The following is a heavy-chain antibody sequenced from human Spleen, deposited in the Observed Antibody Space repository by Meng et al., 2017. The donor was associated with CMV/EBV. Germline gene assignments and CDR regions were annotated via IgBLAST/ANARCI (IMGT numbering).Heavy chain of an antibody. D-gene: IGHD3-16*02. CDR3: AKDLSLGMDV. Sequence: GESLKISCAASGFTFNSYWMSWVRQAPGKGLEWVAFIRYDGSNKYYADSVKGRFTISRDNSKNTLYLQMNSLRAEDTAVYYCAKDLSLGMDVWGQGTTVTVSS. V-gene: IGHV3-30*02. CDR2: IRYDGSNK. CDR1: GFTFNSYW. J-gene: IGHJ6*02.